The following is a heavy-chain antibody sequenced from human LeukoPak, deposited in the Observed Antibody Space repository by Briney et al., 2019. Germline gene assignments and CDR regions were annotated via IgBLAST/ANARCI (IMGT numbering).Heavy chain of an antibody. CDR1: GASISNKY. J-gene: IGHJ4*02. D-gene: IGHD4-17*01. V-gene: IGHV4-4*07. CDR3: ARDLGLRGVHFDY. Sequence: PSETLSLTCTVSGASISNKYWSWIRQPPGKGLEWIGRIYTSGSTNYNPSLKSRVTMSVDTSKNQFSLKLSSVTAADTAVYYCARDLGLRGVHFDYWGQGTLVTVSS. CDR2: IYTSGST.